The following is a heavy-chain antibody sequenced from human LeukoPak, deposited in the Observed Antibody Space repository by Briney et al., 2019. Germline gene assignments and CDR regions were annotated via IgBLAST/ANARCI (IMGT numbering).Heavy chain of an antibody. V-gene: IGHV1-8*02. CDR3: ARTSSINYYYGMDV. Sequence: ASVKVSCKASGYTFTSYGISWVRQAPGQGLEWMGWMNPNSGNTGYAQKFQGRVTMTRNTSISTAYMELSSLRSEDTAVYYCARTSSINYYYGMDVWGQGTTVTVSS. D-gene: IGHD6-6*01. CDR2: MNPNSGNT. CDR1: GYTFTSYG. J-gene: IGHJ6*02.